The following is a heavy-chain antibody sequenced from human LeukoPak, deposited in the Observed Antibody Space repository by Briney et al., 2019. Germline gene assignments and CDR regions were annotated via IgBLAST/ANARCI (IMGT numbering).Heavy chain of an antibody. J-gene: IGHJ5*02. Sequence: SQTLSLTCTVSGGSISSGDYYWSWIRQPPGKGLEWIGYIYYSGSTYYNPSLKSRVTISVDTSKNQFSLKLSSVTAADTAVYYCARRKYSYDSSGPWNWFDPWGQGTPVTVSS. CDR2: IYYSGST. V-gene: IGHV4-30-4*08. CDR3: ARRKYSYDSSGPWNWFDP. CDR1: GGSISSGDYY. D-gene: IGHD3-22*01.